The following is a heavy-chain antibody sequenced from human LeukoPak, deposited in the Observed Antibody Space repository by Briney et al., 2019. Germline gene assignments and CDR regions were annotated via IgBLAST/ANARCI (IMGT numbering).Heavy chain of an antibody. V-gene: IGHV3-23*01. Sequence: GGSLRLSCAASGFTFSSYGMHWVRQAPGKGLEWVSAISASGGSTYYADSVKGRFTISRDKSKNTLYLQMNSLRVEDTAVYYCAKRWTAAITGYYFDYWGQGTVVIVSS. CDR1: GFTFSSYG. CDR2: ISASGGST. CDR3: AKRWTAAITGYYFDY. J-gene: IGHJ4*02. D-gene: IGHD6-13*01.